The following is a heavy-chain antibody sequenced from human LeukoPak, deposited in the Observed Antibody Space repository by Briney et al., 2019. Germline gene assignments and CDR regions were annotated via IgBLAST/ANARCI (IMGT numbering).Heavy chain of an antibody. V-gene: IGHV4-39*01. Sequence: SETLSLTCTVSGGSISSGNYYWGWIRQPPGKGLEWIGTIYFSGSTYYNPSLKSRVTISLDTSQNQFSLKLSSVTAADTAVYYCARQQSCSGGTCYFYFDSWGQGTLVTVSS. CDR3: ARQQSCSGGTCYFYFDS. D-gene: IGHD2-15*01. J-gene: IGHJ4*02. CDR2: IYFSGST. CDR1: GGSISSGNYY.